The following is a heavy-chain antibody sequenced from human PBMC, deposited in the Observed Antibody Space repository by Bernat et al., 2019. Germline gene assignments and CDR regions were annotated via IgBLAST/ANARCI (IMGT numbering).Heavy chain of an antibody. CDR2: INSDGSYT. V-gene: IGHV3-74*02. J-gene: IGHJ4*02. CDR3: ARGGVTFGGVIAQ. CDR1: GFTFNTLW. Sequence: EVQLVESGGGLVKPGGSLRLSCAASGFTFNTLWMYWVRQAPGKGLVWVSRINSDGSYTTYADSVKGRFTISRDNAKNTLYLQMNSLRAEDTAVYYCARGGVTFGGVIAQWGQGTLVTVSS. D-gene: IGHD3-16*02.